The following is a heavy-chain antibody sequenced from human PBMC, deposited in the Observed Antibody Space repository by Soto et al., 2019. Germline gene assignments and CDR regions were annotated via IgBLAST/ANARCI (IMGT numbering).Heavy chain of an antibody. Sequence: VQLVESGGGLVKPGGSLRLSCAASGFTFSNAWMSWVRQAPGKGLEWVGRIKSKTDGGTTDYAAPVKGRFTISRDDSKNTLYLQMNSLKTEDTAVYYCTTEVAAVAGTGQLRKYFQHWGQGTLVTVSS. D-gene: IGHD6-19*01. CDR2: IKSKTDGGTT. V-gene: IGHV3-15*01. J-gene: IGHJ1*01. CDR1: GFTFSNAW. CDR3: TTEVAAVAGTGQLRKYFQH.